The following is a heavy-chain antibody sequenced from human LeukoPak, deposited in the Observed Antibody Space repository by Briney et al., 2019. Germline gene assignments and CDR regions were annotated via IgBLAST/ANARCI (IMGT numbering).Heavy chain of an antibody. CDR1: GFTFSNYA. V-gene: IGHV3-23*01. Sequence: GGSLRLSCAASGFTFSNYAMSWVRQAPGKGLGWVSVISDTGITTYYADSVKGRFTISRDNSKNTLYLQMNSLRAEDTAVFYCAKSYSTAWIHYYDYWGQGTLVTVSS. D-gene: IGHD6-19*01. J-gene: IGHJ4*02. CDR3: AKSYSTAWIHYYDY. CDR2: ISDTGITT.